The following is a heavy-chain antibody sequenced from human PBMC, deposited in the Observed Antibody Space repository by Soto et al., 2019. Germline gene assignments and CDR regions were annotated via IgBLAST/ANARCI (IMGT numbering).Heavy chain of an antibody. CDR3: ARATVVAATLIRTGFDY. V-gene: IGHV4-34*01. CDR2: INHSGST. J-gene: IGHJ4*02. Sequence: SETLSLTCAVYGGSFSGYYWSWIRQPPGKGLEWIGEINHSGSTNYNPSLKSRVTISVDTSKNQFSLKLSSVTAADTAVYYCARATVVAATLIRTGFDYWGQGTLVTVSS. D-gene: IGHD2-15*01. CDR1: GGSFSGYY.